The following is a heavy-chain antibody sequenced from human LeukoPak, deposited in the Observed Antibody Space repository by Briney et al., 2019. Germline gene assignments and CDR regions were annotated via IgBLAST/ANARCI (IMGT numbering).Heavy chain of an antibody. D-gene: IGHD1-14*01. V-gene: IGHV3-48*03. CDR2: ISSSGSTK. CDR1: GFTFSSYE. CDR3: ASGTQSDC. Sequence: GGSLRLSCEASGFTFSSYEMNWVRQAPGKGLEWVSYISSSGSTKSYADSVRGRFTISRDNAKNSLFLQMNSLRAEDTAVYYCASGTQSDCWGQGTLVTVSS. J-gene: IGHJ4*02.